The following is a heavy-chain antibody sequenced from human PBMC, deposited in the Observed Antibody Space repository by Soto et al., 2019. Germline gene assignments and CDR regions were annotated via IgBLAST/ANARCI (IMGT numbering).Heavy chain of an antibody. Sequence: SVKVSCKASGYTSTSYGISWVRQARGQRLEWIGWIVVGSGNTNYAQKFQERVTITRDMSTSTAYMELSSLRSEDTAVYYCAAGEGVAAALRTYYYYGMDVWGQGTTVTVSS. D-gene: IGHD6-13*01. V-gene: IGHV1-58*02. CDR2: IVVGSGNT. CDR3: AAGEGVAAALRTYYYYGMDV. J-gene: IGHJ6*02. CDR1: GYTSTSYG.